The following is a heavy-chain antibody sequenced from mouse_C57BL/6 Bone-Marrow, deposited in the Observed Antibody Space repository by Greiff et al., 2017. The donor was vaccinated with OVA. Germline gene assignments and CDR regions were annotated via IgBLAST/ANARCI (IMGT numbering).Heavy chain of an antibody. D-gene: IGHD1-1*01. CDR3: ARRDGSSSFDY. CDR2: IYPGDGDT. J-gene: IGHJ2*01. CDR1: GYAFSSYW. V-gene: IGHV1-80*01. Sequence: VQLKQSGAELVKPGASVKISCKASGYAFSSYWMNWVKQRPGKGLEWIGQIYPGDGDTNYNGKFKGKATLTADKSSSTAYMQLSSLTSEDSAVYFCARRDGSSSFDYWGQGTTLTVSS.